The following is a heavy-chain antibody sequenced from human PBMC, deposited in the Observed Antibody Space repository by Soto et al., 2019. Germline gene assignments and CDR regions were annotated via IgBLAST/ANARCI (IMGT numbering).Heavy chain of an antibody. D-gene: IGHD3-10*01. CDR2: IYYSGET. Sequence: QVQLQESGPGLVKPSETLSLTCTVSGDSISRYYWSWIRLSPGKGLEWIGYIYYSGETNYNPSVKSRVTISVGRTTNQFSLKLSSVTAADTAVYYCARDQGGEFLKGSGMDVWGQGTTVTVSS. CDR1: GDSISRYY. V-gene: IGHV4-59*01. CDR3: ARDQGGEFLKGSGMDV. J-gene: IGHJ6*02.